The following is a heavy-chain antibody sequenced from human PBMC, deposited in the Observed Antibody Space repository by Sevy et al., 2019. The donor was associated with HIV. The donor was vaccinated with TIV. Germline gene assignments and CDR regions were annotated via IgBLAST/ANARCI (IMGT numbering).Heavy chain of an antibody. J-gene: IGHJ3*02. D-gene: IGHD5-18*01. V-gene: IGHV3-48*03. CDR1: GFTFSSYE. CDR2: ISSSGSTI. Sequence: GGSLRLSCAASGFTFSSYEMNWVRQAPGKGLEWVSYISSSGSTIYYADSVKGRFTISRDNAKNSLYLQMNSLRAEDTAVYYCARVDTATAGYAFDIWGQGTMVTVSS. CDR3: ARVDTATAGYAFDI.